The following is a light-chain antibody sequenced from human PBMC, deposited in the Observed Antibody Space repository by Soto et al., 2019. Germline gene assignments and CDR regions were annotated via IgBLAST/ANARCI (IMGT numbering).Light chain of an antibody. CDR2: KAS. V-gene: IGKV1-5*03. J-gene: IGKJ1*01. Sequence: DIQMTQSPSTMSASVGDRVTITCRASQSIDSWLAWYQQKPGKAPKFLMYKASNLESGVPLRFSGSGSETEFTLTISSLQPDDFAIYYCQHYKSYPWTFGQGTKEELK. CDR3: QHYKSYPWT. CDR1: QSIDSW.